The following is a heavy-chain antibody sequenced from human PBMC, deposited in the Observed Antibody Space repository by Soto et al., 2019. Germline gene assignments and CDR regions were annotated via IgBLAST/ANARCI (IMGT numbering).Heavy chain of an antibody. CDR1: GYSFTDYH. CDR3: ARRHSTDCSNGVCSFFYNHEMDV. CDR2: INPKSGGT. Sequence: ASAKVSCKASGYSFTDYHIHWVRQAPGQGLEWLGRINPKSGGTSTAQKFQGWVTMTRDRSISTVYMELTRLRSDDTAVYFCARRHSTDCSNGVCSFFYNHEMDVWGQGTTVTVSS. J-gene: IGHJ6*02. D-gene: IGHD2-8*01. V-gene: IGHV1-2*04.